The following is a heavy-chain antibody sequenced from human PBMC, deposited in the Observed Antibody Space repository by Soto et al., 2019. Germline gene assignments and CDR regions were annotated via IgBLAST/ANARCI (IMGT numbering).Heavy chain of an antibody. D-gene: IGHD2-2*01. CDR2: ISTSKGDT. J-gene: IGHJ4*02. CDR3: AARSPAFDF. V-gene: IGHV1-18*01. Sequence: QVQLVQSGPEVKKPGASVKVSCKTSGYTFTSYGIAWVRQAPGQGLEWVGWISTSKGDTNYAQKCXXRXTXNIDKTITKAYLESRSLRSDDTSRYYGAARSPAFDFWVQGTLVTFS. CDR1: GYTFTSYG.